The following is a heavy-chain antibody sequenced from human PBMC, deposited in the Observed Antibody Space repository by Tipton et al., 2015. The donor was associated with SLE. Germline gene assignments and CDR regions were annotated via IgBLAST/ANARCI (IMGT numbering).Heavy chain of an antibody. CDR2: ISYDGSNK. CDR3: ARDLRYYDSSGPFDY. J-gene: IGHJ4*02. V-gene: IGHV3-30*03. D-gene: IGHD3-22*01. Sequence: SLRLSCAASGFTFSSYGMHWVRQAPGKGLEWVAVISYDGSNKYYADSVKGRFTISRDNSKNTLYLQMNSLRAEDTAVYYCARDLRYYDSSGPFDYWGQGTLVTVSS. CDR1: GFTFSSYG.